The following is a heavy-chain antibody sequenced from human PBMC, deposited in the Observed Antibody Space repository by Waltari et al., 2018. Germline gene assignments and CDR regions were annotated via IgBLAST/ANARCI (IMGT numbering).Heavy chain of an antibody. CDR3: AKDRKRQLDY. CDR2: IRYDGSNK. CDR1: GFTFSSYG. D-gene: IGHD6-6*01. J-gene: IGHJ4*02. V-gene: IGHV3-30*02. Sequence: QVQLVESGGGVVQPGGSLRLSCEASGFTFSSYGMHWVRQAPGKGLEWVAFIRYDGSNKYYADSVKGRFTISRDNSKNTLYLQMNSLRAEDTAVYYCAKDRKRQLDYWGQGTLVTVSS.